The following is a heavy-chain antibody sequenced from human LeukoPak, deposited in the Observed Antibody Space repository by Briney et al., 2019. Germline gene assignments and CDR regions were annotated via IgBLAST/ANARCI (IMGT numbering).Heavy chain of an antibody. D-gene: IGHD3-16*01. CDR2: IYYSGST. Sequence: KPSETLSLTCTVSGGSISSSSYYWGWIRQPPGKGLEWIGSIYYSGSTYYNPSLKSRVTISVDTSKNQFSLKLSSVTAADTAVYYCARQQGLRLGEPYFDYWGQGTLVTVSS. CDR1: GGSISSSSYY. J-gene: IGHJ4*02. CDR3: ARQQGLRLGEPYFDY. V-gene: IGHV4-39*01.